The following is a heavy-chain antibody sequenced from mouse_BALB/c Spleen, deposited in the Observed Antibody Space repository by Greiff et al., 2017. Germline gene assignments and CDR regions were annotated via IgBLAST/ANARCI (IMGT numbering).Heavy chain of an antibody. J-gene: IGHJ1*01. CDR1: GYAFSSYW. V-gene: IGHV1-80*01. CDR2: IYPGDGDT. D-gene: IGHD2-3*01. Sequence: VQLQQSGAELVRPGSSVKISCKASGYAFSSYWMNWVKQRPGQGLEWIGQIYPGDGDTNYNGKFKGKATLTADKSSSTAYMQLSSLTSEDSAVYCCARGGYSWYFDVWGAGTTVTVSS. CDR3: ARGGYSWYFDV.